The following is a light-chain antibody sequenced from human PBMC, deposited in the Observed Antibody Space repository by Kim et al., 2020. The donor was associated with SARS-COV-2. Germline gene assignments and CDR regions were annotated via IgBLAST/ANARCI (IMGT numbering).Light chain of an antibody. CDR1: QSVLYSSNNQNY. CDR3: QQYYSTPYT. CDR2: WAS. Sequence: RATINCKSSQSVLYSSNNQNYLAWYQQKPGQPPKLLIYWASTREYGVPERFIGSGSGTDFTLTISSLQAEDVAVYYCQQYYSTPYTFGQGTKLEIK. V-gene: IGKV4-1*01. J-gene: IGKJ2*01.